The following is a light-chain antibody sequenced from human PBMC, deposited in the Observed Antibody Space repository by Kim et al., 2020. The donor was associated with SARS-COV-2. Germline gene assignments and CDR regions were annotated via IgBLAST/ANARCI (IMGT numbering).Light chain of an antibody. V-gene: IGKV1-9*01. Sequence: SSVGDRVTITCRASQGISGYLAWYHQSPGKAPKLLIYAASTLQSGVPSRFSGSGSGTEFTLTISSLQPEDFATYSCQQYDVYPRTFGQGTKVDIK. J-gene: IGKJ1*01. CDR2: AAS. CDR3: QQYDVYPRT. CDR1: QGISGY.